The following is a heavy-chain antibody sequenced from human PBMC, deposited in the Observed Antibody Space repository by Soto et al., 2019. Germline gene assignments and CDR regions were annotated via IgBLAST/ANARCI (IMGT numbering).Heavy chain of an antibody. V-gene: IGHV3-23*01. Sequence: GESLRLSCAASGFTFSSYAMSWVRQAPGKGLEWVSAISGSGGSTYYADSVKGRFTISRDNSKNTLYLQMNSLRAEDTAVYYCARACPIAARPSDYYYYGMDVWGQGTTVTVSS. J-gene: IGHJ6*02. CDR1: GFTFSSYA. CDR3: ARACPIAARPSDYYYYGMDV. D-gene: IGHD6-6*01. CDR2: ISGSGGST.